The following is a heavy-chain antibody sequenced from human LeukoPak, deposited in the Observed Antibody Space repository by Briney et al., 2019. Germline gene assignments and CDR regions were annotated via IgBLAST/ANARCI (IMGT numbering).Heavy chain of an antibody. Sequence: SGTLSLTCAVSGGSISSSNWWSWVRQPPGKGLEWIGEIYHSGSTNYNPSLKSRVTISVDKSKNQFSLKLSSVTAADTAVYYCARVSRSYSSSWADYWGQGTLVTVSS. J-gene: IGHJ4*02. V-gene: IGHV4-4*02. CDR1: GGSISSSNW. CDR2: IYHSGST. CDR3: ARVSRSYSSSWADY. D-gene: IGHD6-13*01.